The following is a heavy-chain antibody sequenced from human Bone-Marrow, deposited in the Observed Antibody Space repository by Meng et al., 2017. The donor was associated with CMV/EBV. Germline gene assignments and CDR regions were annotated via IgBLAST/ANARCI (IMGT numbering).Heavy chain of an antibody. CDR1: GFTFTTYW. D-gene: IGHD4-23*01. J-gene: IGHJ6*02. Sequence: GESLKISCAASGFTFTTYWMHWVRQAPGKGLVWVSRINGDGTSTIYADSVKGRFTVSRDNAKNTLYLQMNSLRVEDTAVYYCARKLPGQNGMDVWGQGNTVNVSS. V-gene: IGHV3-74*01. CDR2: INGDGTST. CDR3: ARKLPGQNGMDV.